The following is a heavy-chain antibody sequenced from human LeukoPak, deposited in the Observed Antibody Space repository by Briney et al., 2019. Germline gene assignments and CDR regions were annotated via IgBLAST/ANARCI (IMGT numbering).Heavy chain of an antibody. CDR2: ISTYNGNT. V-gene: IGHV1-18*01. Sequence: ASVKVSCKASGYIFTNFDITWVRQAPGQGLEWMGWISTYNGNTDYAQKLQGRVTMTTDTSTSTAYMELRSLTSDDTAMYYCARDQHKFDCWGQGTLVTVSS. CDR1: GYIFTNFD. CDR3: ARDQHKFDC. J-gene: IGHJ4*02.